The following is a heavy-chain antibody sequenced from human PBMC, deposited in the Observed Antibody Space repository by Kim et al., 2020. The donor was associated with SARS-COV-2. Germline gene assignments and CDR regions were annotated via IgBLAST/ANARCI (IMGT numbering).Heavy chain of an antibody. CDR3: ATSSSGWYNYFDY. D-gene: IGHD6-19*01. V-gene: IGHV1-69*01. Sequence: YAQKFQGRVTITADESTSTAYMELSSLRSEDTAVYYCATSSSGWYNYFDYWGQGTLVTVSS. J-gene: IGHJ4*02.